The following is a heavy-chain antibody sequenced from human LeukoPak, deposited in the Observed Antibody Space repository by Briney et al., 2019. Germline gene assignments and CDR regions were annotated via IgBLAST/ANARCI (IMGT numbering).Heavy chain of an antibody. CDR1: GYTFTSYY. J-gene: IGHJ6*02. D-gene: IGHD6-13*01. CDR3: ARDLSQQLARYYYYGMDV. CDR2: INPSGGST. V-gene: IGHV1-46*01. Sequence: ASVKVSCKASGYTFTSYYMHWVRLAPGQGLEWMGIINPSGGSTSYAQKFQGRVTMTRDTSTSTVYMELSSLRSEDTAVYYCARDLSQQLARYYYYGMDVWGQGTTVTVSS.